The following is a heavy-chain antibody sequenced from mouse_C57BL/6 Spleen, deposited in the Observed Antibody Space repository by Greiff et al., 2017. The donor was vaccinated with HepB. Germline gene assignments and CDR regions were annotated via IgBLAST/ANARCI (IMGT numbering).Heavy chain of an antibody. CDR2: INPNNGGT. CDR1: GYTFTDYY. V-gene: IGHV1-26*01. D-gene: IGHD2-4*01. CDR3: AKNYDYLAY. J-gene: IGHJ3*01. Sequence: EVQLQQSGPELVKPGASVKISCKASGYTFTDYYMNWVKQSHGKSLEWIGDINPNNGGTSYNQKFKGKATLTVDKSSSTAYMELRSLTSEDSTVYYCAKNYDYLAYWGQGTLVTVSA.